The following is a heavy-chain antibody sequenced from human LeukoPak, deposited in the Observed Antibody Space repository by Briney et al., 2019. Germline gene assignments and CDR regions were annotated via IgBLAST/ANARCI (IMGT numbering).Heavy chain of an antibody. CDR1: GFTFSSYA. J-gene: IGHJ4*02. CDR2: IYTGGST. V-gene: IGHV3-66*01. Sequence: HAGGSLRLSCAASGFTFSSYAMSWVRQAPGKGLEWVSVIYTGGSTYYADSVKGRFTISRDNSKNMVYLQMKSLRAEDTAVYYCARDNRTAYFDKWGQGTLVTVSS. CDR3: ARDNRTAYFDK.